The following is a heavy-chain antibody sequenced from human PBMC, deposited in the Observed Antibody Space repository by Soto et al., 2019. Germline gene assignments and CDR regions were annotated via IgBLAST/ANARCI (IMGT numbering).Heavy chain of an antibody. V-gene: IGHV3-23*01. J-gene: IGHJ4*02. Sequence: EVQLLESGGGLVQPGGSLRLSCAASDVSLSSYVMHWVRQAPGKGLEWVSGISGSGEFTYYADSVKGRFTISRDNSKNTLYLQMKCLRAEDTAVYYCAKRRDSSGHYFDYWGQGTLVTVSS. CDR1: DVSLSSYV. CDR2: ISGSGEFT. D-gene: IGHD3-22*01. CDR3: AKRRDSSGHYFDY.